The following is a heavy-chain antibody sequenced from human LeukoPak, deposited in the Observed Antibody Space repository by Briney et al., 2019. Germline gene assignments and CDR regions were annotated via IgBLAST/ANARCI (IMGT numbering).Heavy chain of an antibody. D-gene: IGHD3-22*01. CDR1: GFTFSSYW. CDR3: ARADDYYDSSGYYSGIYFQH. J-gene: IGHJ1*01. CDR2: IKQDGSEK. V-gene: IGHV3-7*03. Sequence: PGGSLRLSCAASGFTFSSYWMSWVRQAPGKRLEWVANIKQDGSEKYYVDSVKGRFTISRDNAKNSLYLQMNSLRAEDTAVYYCARADDYYDSSGYYSGIYFQHWGQGTLVTVSS.